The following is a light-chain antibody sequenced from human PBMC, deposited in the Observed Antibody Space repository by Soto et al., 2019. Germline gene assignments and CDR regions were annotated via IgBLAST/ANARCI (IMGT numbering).Light chain of an antibody. V-gene: IGLV2-23*01. CDR3: CSYAGSSTYV. CDR2: EGG. Sequence: QSVLTQPASVSESPGQSITISCTGTSSDVGSYNLVSWYQQHPGKAPKLMIYEGGKRPSGVSDRFSGSKSGNTASLTISGLQAEDEADYYCCSYAGSSTYVFGSGTKLTVL. J-gene: IGLJ1*01. CDR1: SSDVGSYNL.